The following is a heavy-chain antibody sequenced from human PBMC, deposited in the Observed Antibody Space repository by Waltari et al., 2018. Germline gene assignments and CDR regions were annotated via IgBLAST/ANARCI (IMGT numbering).Heavy chain of an antibody. CDR1: GYSISRGYY. V-gene: IGHV4-38-2*01. Sequence: QVQLQESGPGLVKPSETLSLTCAVSGYSISRGYYWGWIRQPPGKGLGWIGSSDDSWNNYWNPSHKSRVNIAVDTSKNQFTLKLSSVTAADTAVYYCASRCRSWTGPAEYFQHWGQGTLVTVSS. CDR2: SDDSWNN. D-gene: IGHD6-13*01. CDR3: ASRCRSWTGPAEYFQH. J-gene: IGHJ1*01.